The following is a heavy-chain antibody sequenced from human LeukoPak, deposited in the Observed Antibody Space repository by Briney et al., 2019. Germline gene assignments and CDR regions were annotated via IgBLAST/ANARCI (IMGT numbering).Heavy chain of an antibody. J-gene: IGHJ3*02. V-gene: IGHV3-23*01. CDR3: AKEGYCSGGSCEGYAFDI. CDR2: ISGGGGST. CDR1: GFTFSSYA. Sequence: GGTLRLSCAASGFTFSSYAMSWVRQAPGKGLEWVSAISGGGGSTYYADSVKGRFTISRDNSKNTLYLQMNSLRAEDTAVYYCAKEGYCSGGSCEGYAFDIWGQGTMVTVSS. D-gene: IGHD2-15*01.